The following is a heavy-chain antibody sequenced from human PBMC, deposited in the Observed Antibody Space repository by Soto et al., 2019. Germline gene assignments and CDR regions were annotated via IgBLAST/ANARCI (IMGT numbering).Heavy chain of an antibody. CDR2: ISYDGNNK. J-gene: IGHJ4*03. V-gene: IGHV3-30-3*02. CDR3: AKEMDASEPNDF. D-gene: IGHD2-2*03. Sequence: QVQLVESGGGVVQPGRSLRLSCAASGFTFSSYAMHWVRQAPGKGLEWLAVISYDGNNKYYADSVKGRFTISRNNSKNTQYLQMNSLRVEDTAVYYCAKEMDASEPNDFWGHGTLVTVSS. CDR1: GFTFSSYA.